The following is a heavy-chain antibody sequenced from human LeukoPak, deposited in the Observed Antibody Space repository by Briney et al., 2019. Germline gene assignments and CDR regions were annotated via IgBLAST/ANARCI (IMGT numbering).Heavy chain of an antibody. CDR1: GGTFSSYA. Sequence: SVKVSCKASGGTFSSYAISWVRQAPGRGLEWMGRIIPILGIANYAQKFQGRVTITADKSTSTAYMELSSLRSEDTAVYYCARVTVATSTDYYGMDVWGQGTTVTVS. CDR3: ARVTVATSTDYYGMDV. V-gene: IGHV1-69*04. CDR2: IIPILGIA. D-gene: IGHD5-12*01. J-gene: IGHJ6*02.